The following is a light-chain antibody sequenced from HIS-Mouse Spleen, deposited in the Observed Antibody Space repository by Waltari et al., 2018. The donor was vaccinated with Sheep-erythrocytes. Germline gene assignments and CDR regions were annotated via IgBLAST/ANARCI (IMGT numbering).Light chain of an antibody. J-gene: IGLJ3*02. CDR2: KDS. V-gene: IGLV3-25*03. CDR1: ALPKQY. CDR3: CSYAGSSTWV. Sequence: SYELTQPPSVSVSPGQTARTTCSGAALPKQYAYWYQQKPGQAPVLVIYKDSERPSGIPERFSGSSSGTTVTLTISGVQAEDEADYYCCSYAGSSTWVFGGGTKLTVL.